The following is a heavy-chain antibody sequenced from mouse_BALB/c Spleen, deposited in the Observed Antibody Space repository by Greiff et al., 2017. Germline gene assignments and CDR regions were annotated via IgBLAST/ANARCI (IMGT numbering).Heavy chain of an antibody. D-gene: IGHD2-14*01. V-gene: IGHV1S135*01. Sequence: VQLQQSGPELMKPGASVKISCKASGYSFTSYYMHWVKQSHGKSLEWIGYIDPFNGGTSYNQKFKGKATLTVDKSSSTAYMHLSSLTSEDSAVYYCAGNRYEAWFAYWGQGTLVTVSA. CDR1: GYSFTSYY. CDR3: AGNRYEAWFAY. CDR2: IDPFNGGT. J-gene: IGHJ3*01.